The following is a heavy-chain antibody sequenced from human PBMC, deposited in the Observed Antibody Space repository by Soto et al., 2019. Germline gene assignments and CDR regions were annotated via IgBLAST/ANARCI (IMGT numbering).Heavy chain of an antibody. J-gene: IGHJ5*02. CDR1: GFSFSSHG. V-gene: IGHV3-30*18. D-gene: IGHD6-19*01. CDR3: AKLEGSVPVDGDWFDH. CDR2: ISHDGSFK. Sequence: QVQLVESGGGVVQPGRSLRLSCAASGFSFSSHGMHWVRQAPGRGLEWVAVISHDGSFKSYADSLRGRFTVSRDNSKNTLYLQIHSLRPEDTAVYYCAKLEGSVPVDGDWFDHWGQGTLVTVSS.